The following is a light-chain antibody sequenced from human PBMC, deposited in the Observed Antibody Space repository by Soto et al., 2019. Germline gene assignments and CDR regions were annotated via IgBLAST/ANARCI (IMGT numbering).Light chain of an antibody. Sequence: QSALTQPPCASGSPGQSGTISYTGNSNDVGHSSFISWYQQHPGKGPKLIIYEVSKRPSGVPDRFSGSKSGNTASLSVSGLQDEDEADYFCNAQADNGKHVFGPGTKVTVL. CDR3: NAQADNGKHV. CDR1: SNDVGHSSF. J-gene: IGLJ1*01. V-gene: IGLV2-8*01. CDR2: EVS.